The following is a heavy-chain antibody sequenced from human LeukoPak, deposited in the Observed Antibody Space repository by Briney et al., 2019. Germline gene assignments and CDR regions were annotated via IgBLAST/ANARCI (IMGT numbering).Heavy chain of an antibody. CDR2: ISSSGSTI. CDR1: GFTFDKAW. CDR3: AELDITMIGGV. J-gene: IGHJ6*04. D-gene: IGHD3-10*02. V-gene: IGHV3-48*03. Sequence: GGSLRLSCAASGFTFDKAWMTRVRQAPGKGLEWVSYISSSGSTIYYADSVKGRFTISRDNAKNSLYLQMNSLRAEDTAVYYCAELDITMIGGVWGKGTTVTVSS.